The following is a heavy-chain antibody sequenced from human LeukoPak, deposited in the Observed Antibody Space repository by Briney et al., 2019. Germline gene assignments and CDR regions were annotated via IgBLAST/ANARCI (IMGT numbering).Heavy chain of an antibody. Sequence: GGSLRLSCVVSAFTFSSHWMTWVRQVPGEGLEWVANITPDGGGSYYVDSVKGRFTISRDNAKNSLYLQLNSLRAEDTAVYYCGFSINYYFDFWGQGTLVTVSS. V-gene: IGHV3-7*05. J-gene: IGHJ4*02. D-gene: IGHD1-20*01. CDR3: GFSINYYFDF. CDR1: AFTFSSHW. CDR2: ITPDGGGS.